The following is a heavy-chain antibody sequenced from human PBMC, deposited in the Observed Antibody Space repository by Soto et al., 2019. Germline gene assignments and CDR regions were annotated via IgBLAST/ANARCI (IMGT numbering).Heavy chain of an antibody. CDR3: ATSPGWLGEGSGGLDV. J-gene: IGHJ6*02. CDR2: LYYTGST. D-gene: IGHD3-10*01. V-gene: IGHV4-59*03. CDR1: GGSISDFY. Sequence: SETLSLTCNVSGGSISDFYWSWIRQSPGKRLEWIGYLYYTGSTNYNPALKSRVTISLDTSITTAYMELSRLRSDDTAVYYCATSPGWLGEGSGGLDVWGLGATVTVSS.